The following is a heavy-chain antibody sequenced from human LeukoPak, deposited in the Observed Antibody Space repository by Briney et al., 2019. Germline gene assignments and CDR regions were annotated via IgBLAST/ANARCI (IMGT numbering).Heavy chain of an antibody. CDR2: IYYSGST. CDR3: ARLNYYDSSGYYTPYYFDY. D-gene: IGHD3-22*01. V-gene: IGHV4-59*01. CDR1: DGSINSYY. Sequence: SETLSLTCSVSDGSINSYYWSWIRQPPGKGLEWIGYIYYSGSTNYNPSLKSRVTISVDTSKNQFSLKLSSVTAADTAVYYCARLNYYDSSGYYTPYYFDYWGQGTLVTVSS. J-gene: IGHJ4*02.